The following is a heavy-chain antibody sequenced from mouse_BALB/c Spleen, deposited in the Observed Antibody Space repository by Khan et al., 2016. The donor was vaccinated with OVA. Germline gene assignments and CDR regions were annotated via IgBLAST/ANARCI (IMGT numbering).Heavy chain of an antibody. CDR3: ARGDGGDFDY. D-gene: IGHD2-3*01. Sequence: VQLKESGPGLVKPSQSLSLTCTVTGYSITSDYAWNWIRQFPGNKLEWMGFISYSGNTNYNPSLKSRISITRDTSKHQFFLQLNSVTTEDTATFYCARGDGGDFDYWGQGTTLTVSS. CDR2: ISYSGNT. CDR1: GYSITSDYA. J-gene: IGHJ2*01. V-gene: IGHV3-2*02.